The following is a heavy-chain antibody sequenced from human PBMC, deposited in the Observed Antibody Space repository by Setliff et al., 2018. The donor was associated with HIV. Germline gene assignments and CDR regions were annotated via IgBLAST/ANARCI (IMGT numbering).Heavy chain of an antibody. CDR2: IYYSGST. Sequence: SETLSLTCAVSGYSISSGYYWGWIRQPPGKGLEWIGSIYYSGSTYYNPSLKSRVTISVDTSKNQFSLKLSSVTAADTAVYYWARANFWSGYYGYWGQGTLVTVSS. CDR1: GYSISSGYY. D-gene: IGHD3-3*01. J-gene: IGHJ4*02. CDR3: ARANFWSGYYGY. V-gene: IGHV4-38-2*01.